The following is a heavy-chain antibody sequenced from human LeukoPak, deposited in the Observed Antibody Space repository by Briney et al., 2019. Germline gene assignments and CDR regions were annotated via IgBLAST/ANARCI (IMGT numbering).Heavy chain of an antibody. D-gene: IGHD6-6*01. Sequence: SETLSLTCTVSGGSISSYYWSWLRQPPGKGLEWIGYIYYSGSTNYNPSLKSRVTISVDTSKNQFSLKLSSVTAADTAVYYCASRIGPIAARPYYYYYYYMDVWGKGTTVTVSS. CDR3: ASRIGPIAARPYYYYYYYMDV. CDR1: GGSISSYY. CDR2: IYYSGST. J-gene: IGHJ6*03. V-gene: IGHV4-59*08.